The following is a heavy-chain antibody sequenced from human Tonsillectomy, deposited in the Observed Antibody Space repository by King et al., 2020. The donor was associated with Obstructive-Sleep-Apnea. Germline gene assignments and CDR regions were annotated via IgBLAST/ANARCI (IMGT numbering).Heavy chain of an antibody. J-gene: IGHJ1*01. Sequence: DVQLVESGGGLVQPGGSLRLSCEASGITFGSYALAWVRQAPGKGLEWVSSISGSGRITYYADSVKGRFTISRDNSKNTLFLQMNNLRAEDTAVYYCAKDPGASAEFFHHWGQGTLVTVSS. D-gene: IGHD1-26*01. CDR3: AKDPGASAEFFHH. CDR2: ISGSGRIT. V-gene: IGHV3-23*04. CDR1: GITFGSYA.